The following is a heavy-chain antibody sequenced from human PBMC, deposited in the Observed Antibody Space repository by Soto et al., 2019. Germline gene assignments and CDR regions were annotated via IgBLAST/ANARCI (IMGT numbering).Heavy chain of an antibody. V-gene: IGHV4-4*02. J-gene: IGHJ6*02. CDR3: ASSYSYGMDV. Sequence: PSETLSLTCDVSGGSLYSSNWWTWVRQTPGKGLEWIGEIHHSGSTNYNPSLKSRVTISADKSKNQFFLNLASVTAADTAMYYCASSYSYGMDVWGQGTTVTVSS. CDR2: IHHSGST. CDR1: GGSLYSSNW.